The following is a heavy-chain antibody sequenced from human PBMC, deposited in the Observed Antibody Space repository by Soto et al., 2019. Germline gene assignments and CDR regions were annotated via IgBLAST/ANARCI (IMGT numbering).Heavy chain of an antibody. CDR3: ARVEYTIFGVVNPSYYYGMDV. V-gene: IGHV3-74*01. Sequence: GGSLRLSCAASGFTFSSYWMHWVRQAPGKGLVWVSRINSDGSSTSYADSVKGRFTISRDNAKNTLYLQMNSLRAEDTAVYYCARVEYTIFGVVNPSYYYGMDVWGQGTTVTVSS. D-gene: IGHD3-3*01. CDR2: INSDGSST. J-gene: IGHJ6*02. CDR1: GFTFSSYW.